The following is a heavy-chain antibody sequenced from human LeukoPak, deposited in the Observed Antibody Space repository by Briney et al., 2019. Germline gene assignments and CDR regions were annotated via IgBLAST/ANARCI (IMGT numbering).Heavy chain of an antibody. D-gene: IGHD4-11*01. Sequence: PGGSLRLTCAASGFTFSSYWMSWVRQAPGKGLEWVANIKQDGSEKYYVDSVKGRFTISIDNAKNSLYLQMNSLRAEDTAVYYCARDPSVTVTNAFDIWGQGITVAVSS. V-gene: IGHV3-7*01. CDR1: GFTFSSYW. J-gene: IGHJ3*02. CDR3: ARDPSVTVTNAFDI. CDR2: IKQDGSEK.